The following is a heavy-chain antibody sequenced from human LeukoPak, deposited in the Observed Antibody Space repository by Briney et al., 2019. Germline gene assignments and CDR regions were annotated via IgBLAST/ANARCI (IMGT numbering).Heavy chain of an antibody. CDR3: ARGSTHYDVLTGYHYYFDY. V-gene: IGHV3-20*04. CDR2: INWNGDNT. J-gene: IGHJ4*02. D-gene: IGHD3-9*01. Sequence: AGGSLRLSCAASGFTFSNAWMSWVRQAPGKGLEWVSGINWNGDNTNYADSLKGRFTISRDNAKNSLYLQMNSLRAEDTALYYCARGSTHYDVLTGYHYYFDYWGQGTLVTVSS. CDR1: GFTFSNAW.